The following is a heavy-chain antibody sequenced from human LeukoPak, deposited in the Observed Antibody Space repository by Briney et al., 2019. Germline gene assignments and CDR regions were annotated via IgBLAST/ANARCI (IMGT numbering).Heavy chain of an antibody. CDR3: ARDRVGATSLPLDY. J-gene: IGHJ4*02. Sequence: GGSLRLSCAASGFTFSSYSMNWVRQAPGKGLEWVSSISSSSSYIYYADSVKGRFTISRDNAKNSLYLQMNSLRAEDTAVYYCARDRVGATSLPLDYWGQGTLVTVSS. D-gene: IGHD1-26*01. CDR1: GFTFSSYS. V-gene: IGHV3-21*01. CDR2: ISSSSSYI.